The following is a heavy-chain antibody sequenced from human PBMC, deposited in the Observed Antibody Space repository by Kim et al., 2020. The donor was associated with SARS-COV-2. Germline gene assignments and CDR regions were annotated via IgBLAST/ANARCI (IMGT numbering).Heavy chain of an antibody. CDR1: GYTFINYA. D-gene: IGHD3-22*01. J-gene: IGHJ4*02. CDR3: AATFNNFASGSLDS. CDR2: IITKTGTP. Sequence: ASVKVSCKASGYTFINYAMSWVRQAPGQGLEWMGWIITKTGTPTYAQDFAGRVVFSSDTSVSTAYLEISSLKAEDTAVYYCAATFNNFASGSLDSLGQGTLVTVSA. V-gene: IGHV7-4-1*02.